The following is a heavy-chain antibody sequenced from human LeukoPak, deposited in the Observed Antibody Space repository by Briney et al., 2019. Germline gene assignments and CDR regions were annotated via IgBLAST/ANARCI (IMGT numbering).Heavy chain of an antibody. Sequence: SETLSLTCTVSGGSISSSSYYWGWIRQPPGKGLEWIGSIYYSGSTYYNPSLKSRVTISVDTSKNQFSLKLSSVTAADTAVYYCARVRGYSGYVANDAFDIWGQGTMVTVSS. J-gene: IGHJ3*02. CDR1: GGSISSSSYY. CDR2: IYYSGST. D-gene: IGHD5-12*01. CDR3: ARVRGYSGYVANDAFDI. V-gene: IGHV4-39*07.